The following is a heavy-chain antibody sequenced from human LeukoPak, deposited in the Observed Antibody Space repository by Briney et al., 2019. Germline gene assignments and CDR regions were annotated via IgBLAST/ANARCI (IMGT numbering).Heavy chain of an antibody. Sequence: SETLSLTCTVSGGSISSYYWSWIRQPPGKGLEWIGYIYYSGSTNYNPSLKSRVTISVDTSKNQFSLKLSSVTAADTAVYYCARLSAMPPNDFDYWGQGTLVTVSS. J-gene: IGHJ4*02. CDR2: IYYSGST. CDR1: GGSISSYY. V-gene: IGHV4-59*08. D-gene: IGHD2-2*01. CDR3: ARLSAMPPNDFDY.